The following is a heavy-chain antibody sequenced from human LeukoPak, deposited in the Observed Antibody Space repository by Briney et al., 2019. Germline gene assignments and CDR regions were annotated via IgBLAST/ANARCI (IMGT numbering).Heavy chain of an antibody. CDR3: ARGCIDFWSSYDYYYYYGMDV. V-gene: IGHV1-46*01. J-gene: IGHJ6*02. CDR1: GYTFTSYY. CDR2: INPSGGST. D-gene: IGHD3-3*01. Sequence: ASVKVSCKASGYTFTSYYMHWVRQAPGQGLEWMGIINPSGGSTSYAQKFQGRVTMTRDTSTSAVYMELSSLRSEDTAVYYCARGCIDFWSSYDYYYYYGMDVWGQGTTVTVSS.